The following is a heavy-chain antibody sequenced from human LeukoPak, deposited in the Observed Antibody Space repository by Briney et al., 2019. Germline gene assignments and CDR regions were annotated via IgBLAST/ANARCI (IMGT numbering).Heavy chain of an antibody. J-gene: IGHJ4*02. CDR3: ARGRPGDYFDY. V-gene: IGHV1-2*02. Sequence: GASVEVSCKASGYTFTGYFMHWVRQAPGQGLEWVGWINPNSGGTSYLQNFQGRVTMTRDTSISTAYMDLSRLRSDDTAVYYCARGRPGDYFDYWGQGTLVTVS. D-gene: IGHD6-25*01. CDR1: GYTFTGYF. CDR2: INPNSGGT.